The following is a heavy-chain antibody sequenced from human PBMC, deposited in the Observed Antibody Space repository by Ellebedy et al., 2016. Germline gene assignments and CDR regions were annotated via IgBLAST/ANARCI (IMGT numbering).Heavy chain of an antibody. J-gene: IGHJ6*02. V-gene: IGHV4-34*01. CDR1: GGSFSGYY. CDR2: VNHSGST. Sequence: SETLSLTCAAYGGSFSGYYWSWIRQPPGKGLEWIGEVNHSGSTNFNPSLKSRVTISIDTSNNQFSLELNSVTAADTGVYYCARGGDIVVVVGATPQYYGMDVWGQGTTVTVSS. CDR3: ARGGDIVVVVGATPQYYGMDV. D-gene: IGHD2-15*01.